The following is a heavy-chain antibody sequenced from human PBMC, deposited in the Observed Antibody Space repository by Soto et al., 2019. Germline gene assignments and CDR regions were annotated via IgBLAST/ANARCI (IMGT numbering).Heavy chain of an antibody. J-gene: IGHJ6*02. CDR2: IYHSGST. CDR1: GGSISSSNW. Sequence: PSETLSLTCAVSGGSISSSNWWSWVRQPPGKGLEWIGEIYHSGSTNYNPSLLSRVTISVDTSKNEFSLRLNSVTAADTAVYYCVRLNGHCVSTKCRGYSGMDVWGQGTTVTVSS. D-gene: IGHD2-2*03. V-gene: IGHV4-4*02. CDR3: VRLNGHCVSTKCRGYSGMDV.